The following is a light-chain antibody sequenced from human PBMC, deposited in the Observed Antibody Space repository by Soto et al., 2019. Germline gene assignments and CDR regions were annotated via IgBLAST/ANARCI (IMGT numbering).Light chain of an antibody. CDR1: GNYIANYNF. V-gene: IGLV2-14*01. J-gene: IGLJ1*01. CDR2: EVS. CDR3: SSYVTTNARV. Sequence: QSVLPQPASVSGSPGQSITISCTGTGNYIANYNFVSWYQHHPGKAPKLMIYEVSNRPSGVSDRFSGSKSGNTASLTISGLQAEDEADYYCSSYVTTNARVFGTGTKATVL.